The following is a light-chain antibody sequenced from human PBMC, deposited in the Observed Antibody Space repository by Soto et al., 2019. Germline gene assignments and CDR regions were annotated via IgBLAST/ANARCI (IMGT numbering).Light chain of an antibody. J-gene: IGKJ4*01. Sequence: EIVMTQSPATLSVSPGERATLSCRASQSVNRNLAWYQQKAGQAPRLLIYGASTRATGIPARFSGTGSGTEFTLTISSLQSEDFAVYYCQQYNNWPLTFGGGTKVEIK. CDR2: GAS. V-gene: IGKV3D-15*01. CDR1: QSVNRN. CDR3: QQYNNWPLT.